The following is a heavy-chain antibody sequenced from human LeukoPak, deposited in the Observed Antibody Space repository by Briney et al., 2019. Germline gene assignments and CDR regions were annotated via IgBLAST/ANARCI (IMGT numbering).Heavy chain of an antibody. CDR2: IKQDGSEK. J-gene: IGHJ5*02. Sequence: GGSLRLSXAASGFTFRSYWMSWVRQAPGKGLEWVANIKQDGSEKYYVDSVKGRFTISRDNAKNSLYLQMNSLRAEDTAVYYCARDRGSYGRQWSSNWFDPWGQGTLVTVSS. D-gene: IGHD1-26*01. V-gene: IGHV3-7*01. CDR3: ARDRGSYGRQWSSNWFDP. CDR1: GFTFRSYW.